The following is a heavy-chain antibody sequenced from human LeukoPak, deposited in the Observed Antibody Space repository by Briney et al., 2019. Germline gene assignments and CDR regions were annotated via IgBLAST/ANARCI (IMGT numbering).Heavy chain of an antibody. CDR1: GNSLPTYG. Sequence: ASVKVSCKASGNSLPTYGITWVRQAPGQGLEWMGWISTYNGNKQYGQNFQGRVSMTRDTSTNTAYLELRGLRSNDTAVYFCARPAKGAYYYDYMDVWGKGTTVTVSS. D-gene: IGHD2-2*01. J-gene: IGHJ6*03. V-gene: IGHV1-18*01. CDR2: ISTYNGNK. CDR3: ARPAKGAYYYDYMDV.